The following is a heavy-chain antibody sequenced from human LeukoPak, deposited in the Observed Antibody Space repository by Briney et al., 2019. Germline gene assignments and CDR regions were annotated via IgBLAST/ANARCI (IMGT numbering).Heavy chain of an antibody. V-gene: IGHV4-34*01. CDR2: ISHTGDII. CDR1: GGSFSNYY. J-gene: IGHJ5*02. Sequence: SETLSLTCAVYGGSFSNYYRTWIRQTPGRGQEWIGEISHTGDIINYNPSLKSRVTISVDSSKKQFSLKVTSVTAADTGVYYCARVPDITARPCDTWGPGTLVTVSS. D-gene: IGHD1-1*01. CDR3: ARVPDITARPCDT.